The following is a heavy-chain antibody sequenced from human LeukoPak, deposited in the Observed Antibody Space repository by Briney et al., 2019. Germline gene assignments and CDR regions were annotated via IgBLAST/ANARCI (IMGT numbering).Heavy chain of an antibody. Sequence: GGSLRLSCAASGFTFSSYEMNWVRQAPGKGLEWVSYISSSGSTIYYADSGEGRFTISRDNAKNSLYLQMNNLRVEDTAMYYCARRLSGYFGDYFDYWGQGALVTVSS. CDR1: GFTFSSYE. CDR3: ARRLSGYFGDYFDY. V-gene: IGHV3-48*03. J-gene: IGHJ4*02. D-gene: IGHD3-22*01. CDR2: ISSSGSTI.